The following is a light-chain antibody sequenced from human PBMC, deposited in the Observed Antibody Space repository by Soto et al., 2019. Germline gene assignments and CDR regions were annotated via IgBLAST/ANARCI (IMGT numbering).Light chain of an antibody. CDR2: WGS. CDR1: QSLLHSNGYND. J-gene: IGKJ1*01. CDR3: RPGQESPPT. V-gene: IGKV2-28*01. Sequence: DIVMTQSPLSLPVTPGEPASISCRSSQSLLHSNGYNDLDWYLQKPRQSTQLLIYWGSNRGSGVPDRFNGSGSSREFTLQINGVEAEDVGVYFCRPGQESPPTFRQGANGAIK.